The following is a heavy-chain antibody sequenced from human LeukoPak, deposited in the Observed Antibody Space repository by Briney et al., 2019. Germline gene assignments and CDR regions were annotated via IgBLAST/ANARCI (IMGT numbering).Heavy chain of an antibody. Sequence: PGGSLRLSCAASGFTFNRYGMHWVRQAPGKGLDWVGVILDDGSNKYYADSVKGRFTISRDDSKNTLYLQMNSLRDEDTAVYYCARDGYYASGSDDYWGQGTLVTVSS. CDR1: GFTFNRYG. CDR3: ARDGYYASGSDDY. D-gene: IGHD3-10*01. J-gene: IGHJ4*02. V-gene: IGHV3-33*01. CDR2: ILDDGSNK.